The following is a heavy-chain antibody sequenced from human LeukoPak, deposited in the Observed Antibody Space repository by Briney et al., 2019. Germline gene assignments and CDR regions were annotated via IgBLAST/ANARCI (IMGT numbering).Heavy chain of an antibody. CDR1: GFTFSSYG. J-gene: IGHJ4*02. Sequence: GRSLRLSCAASGFTFSSYGMHWVRQAPGKGLEWVAVIWYDGSNKYYADSVKGRFTISRDNSKNTLYLQMNSLRAEGTAVYYCARGPGLSLNFDYWGQGTLVTVSS. D-gene: IGHD3/OR15-3a*01. V-gene: IGHV3-33*01. CDR2: IWYDGSNK. CDR3: ARGPGLSLNFDY.